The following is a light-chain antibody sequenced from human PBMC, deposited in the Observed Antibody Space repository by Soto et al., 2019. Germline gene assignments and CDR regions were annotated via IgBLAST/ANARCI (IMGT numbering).Light chain of an antibody. CDR3: QQYHTYRT. CDR2: DAS. Sequence: DIQMTQSPSALSASVGDRVTITCRASQSISHWLAWYQQKPGKAPKLLISDASILESGVPSRFSGSTSGTEFTLTISSLQPDDFATYYCQQYHTYRTFGQGTKVDI. V-gene: IGKV1-5*01. CDR1: QSISHW. J-gene: IGKJ1*01.